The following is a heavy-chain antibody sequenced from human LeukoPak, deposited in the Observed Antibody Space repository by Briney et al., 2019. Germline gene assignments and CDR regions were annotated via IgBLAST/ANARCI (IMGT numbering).Heavy chain of an antibody. J-gene: IGHJ4*02. D-gene: IGHD3-3*01. CDR3: ARNVGRTTIFGVVPLDVVY. CDR1: GYSFTTYD. Sequence: GASVTVSCKASGYSFTTYDVNWVRQASGQGLEWMGWINPNSGGTNYAQKFQGRVTMTRDTSISTAHMELSRLRSDDTAVYYCARNVGRTTIFGVVPLDVVYWGQGTLVTVSS. CDR2: INPNSGGT. V-gene: IGHV1-2*02.